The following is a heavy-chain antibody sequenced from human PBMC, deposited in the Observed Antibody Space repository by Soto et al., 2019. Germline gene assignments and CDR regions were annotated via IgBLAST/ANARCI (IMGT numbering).Heavy chain of an antibody. CDR1: GFTFSSYA. CDR3: ATAKVVPAAMVRGYYYGMDV. CDR2: ISGSGGST. D-gene: IGHD2-2*01. J-gene: IGHJ6*02. V-gene: IGHV3-23*01. Sequence: EVQLLESGGGLVQPGGSLRLSCAASGFTFSSYAMSWVRQAPGKGLEWVSAISGSGGSTYYADSVKGRFTISRDNSKNTLYLQMNSLRAEDTAVYYCATAKVVPAAMVRGYYYGMDVWGQGTTVTVSS.